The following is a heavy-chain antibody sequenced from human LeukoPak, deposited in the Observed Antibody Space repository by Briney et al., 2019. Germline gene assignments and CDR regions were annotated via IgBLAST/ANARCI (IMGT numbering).Heavy chain of an antibody. CDR3: AKDHYVSGRYDAFDI. D-gene: IGHD3-10*01. Sequence: GGSLRLSCAASGFTFSSYWMDWVRQAPGKGLVWVSGINSDGRMTRYAESVKGRFTISRDNAKNTLYLQMNSLRAEDTSVYYCAKDHYVSGRYDAFDIWGQGTMVTVSS. CDR1: GFTFSSYW. V-gene: IGHV3-74*01. J-gene: IGHJ3*02. CDR2: INSDGRMT.